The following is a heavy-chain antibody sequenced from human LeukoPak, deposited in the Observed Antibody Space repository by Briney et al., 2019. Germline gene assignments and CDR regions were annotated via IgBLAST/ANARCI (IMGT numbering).Heavy chain of an antibody. Sequence: PSETLSLTCTVSGGSISSYYWSWIRQPAGKGLEWIGRIYTSGSTNYNPSLKSRVTMSVDTSKNQFSLKLSSVTAADTAVYYCARDAPFRMVRGVIITTHWYFDLWGRGTLVTVSS. CDR3: ARDAPFRMVRGVIITTHWYFDL. V-gene: IGHV4-4*07. J-gene: IGHJ2*01. CDR2: IYTSGST. D-gene: IGHD3-10*01. CDR1: GGSISSYY.